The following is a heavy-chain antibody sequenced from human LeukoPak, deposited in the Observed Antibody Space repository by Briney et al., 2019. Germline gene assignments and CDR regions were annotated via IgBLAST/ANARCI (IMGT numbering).Heavy chain of an antibody. V-gene: IGHV3-30-3*01. CDR3: ATDDYGPAGY. CDR1: GFTFSSYA. Sequence: GRSLRLSCAASGFTFSSYAMHWVRQAPGKGLEWVAVISYDGSNKYYADSVKGRFTISRDNAKNSLYLQMNSLRAEDTAVYYCATDDYGPAGYGGQGTLVTVSS. D-gene: IGHD4-17*01. J-gene: IGHJ4*02. CDR2: ISYDGSNK.